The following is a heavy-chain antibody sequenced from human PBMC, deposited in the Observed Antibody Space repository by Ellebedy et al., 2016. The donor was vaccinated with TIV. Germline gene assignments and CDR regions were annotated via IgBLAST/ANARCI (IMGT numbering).Heavy chain of an antibody. D-gene: IGHD5-24*01. CDR1: GGTFSSYA. CDR3: ARDERDGYNPVDY. J-gene: IGHJ4*02. Sequence: SVKVSCXASGGTFSSYAISWVRQAPGQGLEWMGGIIPIFGTANYAQKFQGRVTITADKSTSTAYMELSSLRSEDTAVYYCARDERDGYNPVDYWGQGTLVTVSS. V-gene: IGHV1-69*06. CDR2: IIPIFGTA.